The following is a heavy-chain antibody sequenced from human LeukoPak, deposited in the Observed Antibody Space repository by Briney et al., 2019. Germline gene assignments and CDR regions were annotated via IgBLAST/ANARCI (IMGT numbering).Heavy chain of an antibody. Sequence: PSETLSLTCTVSGGSISSGSYYWSWIRQPAGKGLEWIGRIYTSGSTSYNPSLKSRVTISVDTSKNQFSLKLSSVTAADTAVYYCARGRLRWLQFLDYWGQGTLVTVSS. V-gene: IGHV4-61*02. CDR3: ARGRLRWLQFLDY. D-gene: IGHD5-24*01. CDR1: GGSISSGSYY. CDR2: IYTSGST. J-gene: IGHJ4*02.